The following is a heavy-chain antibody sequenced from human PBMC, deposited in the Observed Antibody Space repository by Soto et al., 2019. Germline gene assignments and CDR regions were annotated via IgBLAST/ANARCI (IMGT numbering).Heavy chain of an antibody. CDR2: ISGSGINT. CDR3: TKASSDRNHMEV. J-gene: IGHJ6*02. CDR1: GFTFSSYG. V-gene: IGHV3-23*01. Sequence: GGSLRLSCAASGFTFSSYGLHWVRQAPGKGLEWVSGISGSGINTYRADSVKGRFTLSRDKSKNTLYLQMSGLKAEDTALYYCTKASSDRNHMEVWGPGTTVTVSS.